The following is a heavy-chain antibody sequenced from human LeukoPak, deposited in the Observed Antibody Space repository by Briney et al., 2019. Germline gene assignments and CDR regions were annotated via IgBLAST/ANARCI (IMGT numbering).Heavy chain of an antibody. Sequence: GGSLRLSCAASGFTFSSYSMNWVRQAPGKGLEWVSSISSSSSYIYYADSVKGRFTISRDNAKNSLYLQMNSLRAEDTAVYYCARGTYYYDSSGYDFDYWGQGALVTVSS. CDR3: ARGTYYYDSSGYDFDY. CDR2: ISSSSSYI. CDR1: GFTFSSYS. V-gene: IGHV3-21*01. D-gene: IGHD3-22*01. J-gene: IGHJ4*02.